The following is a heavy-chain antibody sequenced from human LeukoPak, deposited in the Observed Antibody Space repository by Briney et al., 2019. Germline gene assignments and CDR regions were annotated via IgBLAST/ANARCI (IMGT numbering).Heavy chain of an antibody. V-gene: IGHV4-4*07. CDR1: GESLSTFY. D-gene: IGHD2-15*01. J-gene: IGHJ4*02. CDR3: ARAHSGLYLDS. CDR2: IHTTGYT. Sequence: SETLSLTCTVSGESLSTFYWSWIRQPAGQGLEYIGRIHTTGYTNYKPSLKSRVTMSVDSSKNQFSLTLRSVTATDTAIYYCARAHSGLYLDSWGQGTLVTVSS.